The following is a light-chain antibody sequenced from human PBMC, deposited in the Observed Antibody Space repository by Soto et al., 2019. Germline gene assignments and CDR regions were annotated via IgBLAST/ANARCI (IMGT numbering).Light chain of an antibody. J-gene: IGKJ1*01. CDR2: KAS. CDR1: QSISSW. Sequence: DIQITQSPSTLSASVGDRVTITCRASQSISSWLAWYQQRPGKAPNLLIYKASSLESGVPSRFSGSGSGTEFTLTINXLQPDDFATYYCQQYHNYWTFGQGTKVDIK. V-gene: IGKV1-5*03. CDR3: QQYHNYWT.